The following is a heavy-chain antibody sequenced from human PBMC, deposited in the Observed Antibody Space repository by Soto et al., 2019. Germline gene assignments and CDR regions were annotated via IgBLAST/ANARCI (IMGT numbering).Heavy chain of an antibody. D-gene: IGHD2-8*02. V-gene: IGHV3-30*18. CDR2: VSHDGTLY. Sequence: QVPLVESGGGVVQPGRSLRLSCSASGFIYSSCAMHWVRQVPGKGLEWLAVVSHDGTLYPYADSVRGRFTISRDNSRKMLYLQMNSLRPDDTAVYYCVKDRSDTWSFDNWGQGTQVTVSS. CDR3: VKDRSDTWSFDN. CDR1: GFIYSSCA. J-gene: IGHJ4*02.